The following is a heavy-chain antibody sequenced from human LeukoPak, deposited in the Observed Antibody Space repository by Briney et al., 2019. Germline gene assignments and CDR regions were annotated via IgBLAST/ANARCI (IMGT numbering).Heavy chain of an antibody. Sequence: GGSLRLSCAASGFTFSSYSMNWVRQAPGKGLGWVSSISSSSSYIYYADSVKGRFTISRDNAKNSLYLQMNSLRAEDTAVYYCARDEWELLRVRAFDIWGQGTMVTVSS. J-gene: IGHJ3*02. CDR1: GFTFSSYS. D-gene: IGHD1-26*01. V-gene: IGHV3-21*01. CDR3: ARDEWELLRVRAFDI. CDR2: ISSSSSYI.